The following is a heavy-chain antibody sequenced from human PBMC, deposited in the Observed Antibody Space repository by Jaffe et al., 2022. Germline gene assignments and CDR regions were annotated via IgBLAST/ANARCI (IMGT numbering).Heavy chain of an antibody. CDR1: GGSISSYY. Sequence: QVQLQESGPGLVKPSETLSLTCTVSGGSISSYYWSWIRQPPGKGLEWIGYIYYSGSTNYNPSLKSRVTISVDTSKNQFSLKLSSVTAADTAVYYCARVRYSYGLGPERWFDPWGQGTLVTVSS. CDR2: IYYSGST. J-gene: IGHJ5*02. D-gene: IGHD5-18*01. V-gene: IGHV4-59*01. CDR3: ARVRYSYGLGPERWFDP.